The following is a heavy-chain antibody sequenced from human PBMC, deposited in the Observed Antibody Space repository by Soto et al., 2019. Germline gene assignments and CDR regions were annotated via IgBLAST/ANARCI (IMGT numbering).Heavy chain of an antibody. CDR2: IIPLFATP. Sequence: SVKVACKASGGTFNKYSIDWVRQAPGQGPEWVGGIIPLFATPNYAQKFPGRVTITADEVTNTVYMDLRSLTSEDTGVYYRATQFDHDRSGYYYAYWGQGTQVTVSS. CDR1: GGTFNKYS. V-gene: IGHV1-69*13. CDR3: ATQFDHDRSGYYYAY. J-gene: IGHJ4*02. D-gene: IGHD3-22*01.